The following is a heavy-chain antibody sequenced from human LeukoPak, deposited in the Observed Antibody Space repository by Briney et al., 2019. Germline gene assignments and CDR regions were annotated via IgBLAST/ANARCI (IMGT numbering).Heavy chain of an antibody. J-gene: IGHJ3*02. V-gene: IGHV4-38-2*01. CDR3: ARLKYSSSWYDAFDI. CDR1: GYSISSGYY. CDR2: IYHSGST. D-gene: IGHD6-13*01. Sequence: PAETPSLTCAVSGYSISSGYYWAWIRQPPGKGLEWIGIIYHSGSTYYNSSLKSRVTISVDTSKNQFSLQLSSVTAADTAVYYCARLKYSSSWYDAFDIWGQGTMVTVSS.